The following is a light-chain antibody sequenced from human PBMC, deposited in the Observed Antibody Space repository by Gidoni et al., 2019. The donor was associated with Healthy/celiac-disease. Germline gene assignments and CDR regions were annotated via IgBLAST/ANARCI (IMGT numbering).Light chain of an antibody. CDR3: QVWDSSSDHRV. J-gene: IGLJ3*02. Sequence: SYVLTQPPSVSLAPGKTARITCGGNNIGSKSVHGYQQKPGQAPVLVIYYDSDRPSGIPERFSGSNSGNTATLTISRVEAGDEADYYCQVWDSSSDHRVFGGGTKLTVL. CDR1: NIGSKS. CDR2: YDS. V-gene: IGLV3-21*04.